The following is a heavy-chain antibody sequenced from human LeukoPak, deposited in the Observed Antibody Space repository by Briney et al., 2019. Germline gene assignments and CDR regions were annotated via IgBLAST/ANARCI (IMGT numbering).Heavy chain of an antibody. D-gene: IGHD3/OR15-3a*01. J-gene: IGHJ3*02. CDR2: ILYDGSNK. CDR1: GFTFSSYG. CDR3: AKVGWTKTPHSHDAFDI. V-gene: IGHV3-30*18. Sequence: GGSLRLSCAASGFTFSSYGMHWVRQAPGKGLEWVAVILYDGSNKYYADSVKGRFTISRDNSKNTLYLQMNSLRAEDTAVYYCAKVGWTKTPHSHDAFDIWGQGTMVTASS.